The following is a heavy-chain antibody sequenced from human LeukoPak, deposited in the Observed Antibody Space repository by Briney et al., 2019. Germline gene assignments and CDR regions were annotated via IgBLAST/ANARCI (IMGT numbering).Heavy chain of an antibody. Sequence: GESLKISCQGSGYNFPIYWIGWVRQMPGKGLEWLGIIYPGDPDTRYSPSFQGQVTISADKSISTAYLQWSSLKASDTAMYYCAREDRESSHFDYWGQGTLVTVSS. D-gene: IGHD2-15*01. CDR1: GYNFPIYW. J-gene: IGHJ4*02. CDR2: IYPGDPDT. CDR3: AREDRESSHFDY. V-gene: IGHV5-51*01.